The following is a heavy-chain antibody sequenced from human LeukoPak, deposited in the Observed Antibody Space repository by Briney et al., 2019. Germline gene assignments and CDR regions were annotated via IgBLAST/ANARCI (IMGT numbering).Heavy chain of an antibody. CDR2: INPSGGST. Sequence: ASVKVSCKASGYTFTSYYMHWVRQAPGQGLEWMGIINPSGGSTSYAQKFQGRVTMTRDMSTSTVYMELSSLRSEDTAVYYCARDSIVGATATKDDFYFDYWGQGTLVTVSS. CDR3: ARDSIVGATATKDDFYFDY. CDR1: GYTFTSYY. D-gene: IGHD1-26*01. J-gene: IGHJ4*02. V-gene: IGHV1-46*01.